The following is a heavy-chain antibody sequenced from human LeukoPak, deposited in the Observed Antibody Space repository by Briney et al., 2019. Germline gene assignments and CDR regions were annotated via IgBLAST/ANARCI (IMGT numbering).Heavy chain of an antibody. V-gene: IGHV1-2*02. CDR1: GYTSTGYY. CDR2: INPNSGGT. D-gene: IGHD3-22*01. J-gene: IGHJ4*02. Sequence: ASVKVSCKASGYTSTGYYMHWVRQAPGQGLEWMGWINPNSGGTNYAQKFQGRVTMTRDTSISTAYMELSRLRSDDTAVYYCARLGSSGYSYYFDYWGQGTLVTVSS. CDR3: ARLGSSGYSYYFDY.